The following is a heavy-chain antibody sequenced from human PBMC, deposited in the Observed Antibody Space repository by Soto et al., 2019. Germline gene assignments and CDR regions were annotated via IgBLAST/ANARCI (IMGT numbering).Heavy chain of an antibody. CDR2: IYYSGST. CDR3: ARAGAITHPFDP. CDR1: GGSINSYY. J-gene: IGHJ5*02. V-gene: IGHV4-59*12. Sequence: PSETLSLTCTVSGGSINSYYWHWIRQPPGKGLEWIGNIYYSGSTYYSPSLKSRVTISLDRSKNQFSLKLISVTAADTAVYYCARAGAITHPFDPWGRGTLVTVSS. D-gene: IGHD3-10*01.